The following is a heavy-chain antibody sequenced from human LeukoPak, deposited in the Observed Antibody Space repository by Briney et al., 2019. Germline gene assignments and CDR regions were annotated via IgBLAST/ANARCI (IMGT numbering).Heavy chain of an antibody. CDR1: GFTFSSYW. Sequence: PGGSLRLSCAASGFTFSSYWMSWVRQAPGKGLEWVANIKQDGSEKYYVDSVKGRFTISRDNAKNSLYLQMNSLRAEDTAVYYCVREGRGYNDPIDYWGQGTLVTVSS. D-gene: IGHD5-24*01. J-gene: IGHJ4*02. V-gene: IGHV3-7*01. CDR2: IKQDGSEK. CDR3: VREGRGYNDPIDY.